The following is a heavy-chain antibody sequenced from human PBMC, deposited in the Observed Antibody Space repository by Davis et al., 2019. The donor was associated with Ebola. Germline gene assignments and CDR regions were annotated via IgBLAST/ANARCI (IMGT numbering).Heavy chain of an antibody. D-gene: IGHD1-26*01. J-gene: IGHJ4*02. Sequence: GESLKISCAASGFPFSHYGMHWVRQAPGKGLEWVAGIWNHGNDWLYADSVRGRFTISRDNAKNSLFLQIDSLRDDDTATYYCARDITVGAFSLDHWGQGTLVTVSS. CDR1: GFPFSHYG. V-gene: IGHV3-33*01. CDR3: ARDITVGAFSLDH. CDR2: IWNHGNDW.